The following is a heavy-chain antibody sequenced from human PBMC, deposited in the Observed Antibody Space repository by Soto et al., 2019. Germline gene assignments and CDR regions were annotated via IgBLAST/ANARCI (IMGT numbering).Heavy chain of an antibody. CDR1: GYTFTSYY. J-gene: IGHJ4*02. V-gene: IGHV1-46*03. D-gene: IGHD3-16*02. Sequence: GASVKVSCKASGYTFTSYYMHCVRQAPGQGLEWMGIINPSGGSTSYAQKFQGRVTMTRDTSTSTVYMELSSLRSEDTAVYYCARLDYIWGSYRTQTDYWGQGTLVTVSS. CDR2: INPSGGST. CDR3: ARLDYIWGSYRTQTDY.